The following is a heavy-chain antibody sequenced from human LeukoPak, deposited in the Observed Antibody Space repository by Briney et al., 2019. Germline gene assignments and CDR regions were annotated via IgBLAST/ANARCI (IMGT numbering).Heavy chain of an antibody. V-gene: IGHV3-11*06. D-gene: IGHD3-10*02. J-gene: IGHJ6*02. CDR3: AATSVRGVILQYYYYYGMDA. CDR1: GFTFSDYY. CDR2: ISSSSSYT. Sequence: PGGSLRLSCAASGFTFSDYYMSWIRQAPGKGLEWVSYISSSSSYTNYADSVKGRFTISRDNAKNSLYLQMNSLRAEDTAVYYCAATSVRGVILQYYYYYGMDAWGQGTTVTVSS.